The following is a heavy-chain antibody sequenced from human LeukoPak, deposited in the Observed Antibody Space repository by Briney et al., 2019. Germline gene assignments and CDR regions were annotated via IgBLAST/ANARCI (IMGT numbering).Heavy chain of an antibody. Sequence: SETLSLTCTVSGXSISSYYWSWIRQPPGKGLEWSGYIYYSGSTNYNPSLKSRVTTSVDTSKNQFSLKLSSVTAADAAVYYCARGHGSALFDYWGQGTLVTVSS. D-gene: IGHD6-25*01. CDR2: IYYSGST. V-gene: IGHV4-59*01. J-gene: IGHJ4*02. CDR3: ARGHGSALFDY. CDR1: GXSISSYY.